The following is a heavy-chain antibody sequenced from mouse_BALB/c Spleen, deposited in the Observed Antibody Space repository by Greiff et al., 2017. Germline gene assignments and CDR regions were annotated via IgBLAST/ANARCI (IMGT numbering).Heavy chain of an antibody. J-gene: IGHJ4*01. D-gene: IGHD1-1*01. CDR2: ISTYYGDA. V-gene: IGHV1S137*01. CDR3: ARSRGTTHYYAMDY. CDR1: GYTFTDYA. Sequence: QVQLQQSGAELVRPGVSVKISCKGSGYTFTDYAMHWVKQSHAKSLEWIGVISTYYGDASYNQKFKGKATMTVDKSSSTAYMELARLTSEDSAIYYCARSRGTTHYYAMDYWGQGTSVTVSS.